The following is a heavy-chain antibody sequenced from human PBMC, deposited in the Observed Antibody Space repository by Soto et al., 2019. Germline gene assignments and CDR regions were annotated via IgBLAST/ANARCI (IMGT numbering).Heavy chain of an antibody. CDR2: IIPIFGTA. CDR1: GGTFSSYA. V-gene: IGHV1-69*06. CDR3: ARASRSVCSGGSSYSDYYYGMDV. D-gene: IGHD2-15*01. J-gene: IGHJ6*02. Sequence: SVKVSCKASGGTFSSYAISWVRQAPGQGLGWMGGIIPIFGTANYAQKFQGRVTITADKSTSTAYMELSSLRSEDTAVYYCARASRSVCSGGSSYSDYYYGMDVWGQGTTVTVSS.